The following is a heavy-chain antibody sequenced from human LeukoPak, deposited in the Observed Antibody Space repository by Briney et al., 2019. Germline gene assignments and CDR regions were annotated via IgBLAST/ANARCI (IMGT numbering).Heavy chain of an antibody. CDR2: IYHGGST. CDR3: ARVATTTDPPQRPFDY. J-gene: IGHJ4*02. CDR1: GYSISSGYC. D-gene: IGHD6-25*01. V-gene: IGHV4-38-2*01. Sequence: SETLSLTCAVSGYSISSGYCWGWIRQPPGKGLEWIASIYHGGSTYYPPSLKGRVTISVDTSKNPLSLKLSSLSAADPAVYYCARVATTTDPPQRPFDYWGQGTLVTVSS.